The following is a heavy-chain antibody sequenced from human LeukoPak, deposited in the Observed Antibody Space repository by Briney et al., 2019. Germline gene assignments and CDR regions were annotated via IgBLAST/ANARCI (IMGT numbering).Heavy chain of an antibody. D-gene: IGHD2-21*01. Sequence: GESLKISCKNSGYSFTTYWIAWVRQMPGKGLDLMGTIYPGDSDTRYSPSFQGQVTISADKSISTAYLQWSGLKASDTAIYYCARPRVVGTMDAFDIWGQGTKVTVSS. CDR1: GYSFTTYW. CDR2: IYPGDSDT. CDR3: ARPRVVGTMDAFDI. J-gene: IGHJ3*02. V-gene: IGHV5-51*01.